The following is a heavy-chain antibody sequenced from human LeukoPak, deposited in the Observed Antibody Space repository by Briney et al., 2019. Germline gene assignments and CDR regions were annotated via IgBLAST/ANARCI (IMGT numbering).Heavy chain of an antibody. CDR2: ITPNSGGT. D-gene: IGHD4-17*01. J-gene: IGHJ4*02. V-gene: IGHV1-2*02. Sequence: ASVKVSCKASGYTFTGYYMHWVRQAPGQGLEWMGRITPNSGGTNYAQKFQGRVTMTRDTSISTAYMELRRLRSDDTAVYYCARANLDHGAFYFDYWGQGTLVTVSS. CDR3: ARANLDHGAFYFDY. CDR1: GYTFTGYY.